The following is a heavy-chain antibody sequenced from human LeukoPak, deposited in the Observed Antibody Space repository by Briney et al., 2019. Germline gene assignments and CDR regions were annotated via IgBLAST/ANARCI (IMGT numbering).Heavy chain of an antibody. CDR3: ARHTYSNFVLDY. D-gene: IGHD4-11*01. CDR1: GGSISNYY. Sequence: PSETLSLTCTVSGGSISNYYWSWIRQPPGKGLEWIGYMHYSGSTKYNPSLKSRVTTSVDTSRYQLSLKLSSVTAADTAVYYCARHTYSNFVLDYWGQGALVTVSS. CDR2: MHYSGST. V-gene: IGHV4-59*08. J-gene: IGHJ4*02.